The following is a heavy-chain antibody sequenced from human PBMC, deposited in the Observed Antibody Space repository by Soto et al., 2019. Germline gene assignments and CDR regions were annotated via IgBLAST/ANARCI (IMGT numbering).Heavy chain of an antibody. CDR3: ARVPDR. Sequence: SETLSLTCAVYGGSFSGYYWSWIRQPPGKGLEWIGEINHSGSTNYNPSLKSRVTISVDTSKNQFSLKLSSVNAADTAVYYCARVPDRWGQGTLVTVSS. V-gene: IGHV4-34*01. D-gene: IGHD2-2*01. CDR2: INHSGST. CDR1: GGSFSGYY. J-gene: IGHJ5*02.